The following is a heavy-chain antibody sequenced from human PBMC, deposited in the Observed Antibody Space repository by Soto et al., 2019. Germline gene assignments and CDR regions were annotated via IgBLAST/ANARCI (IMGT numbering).Heavy chain of an antibody. V-gene: IGHV5-51*01. Sequence: ESLKISCKGSGYSFTSYWIGWVRQMPGKGLEWMGIIYPGDSDTRYSPSFQGQVTISADKSISTAYLQWSSLKASDTAMYYCARRFDFWSGYPYYHSYYGMDVWGQGTTVTVSS. CDR1: GYSFTSYW. J-gene: IGHJ6*02. CDR2: IYPGDSDT. CDR3: ARRFDFWSGYPYYHSYYGMDV. D-gene: IGHD3-3*01.